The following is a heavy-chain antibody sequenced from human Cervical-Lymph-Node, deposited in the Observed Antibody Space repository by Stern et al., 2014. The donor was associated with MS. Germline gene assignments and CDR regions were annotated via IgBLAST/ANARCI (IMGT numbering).Heavy chain of an antibody. CDR2: MISSCSTI. Sequence: VQLEESGGGLVKPGGSLRLSCAASGFTFSDYYMSWIRQAPGKGLEWVSYMISSCSTIYYADSVKGRFTSSRDNAKNSLYLQMNSLRAEDTAVYYCARDSPSWGWCFDYWGQGTLVTVSS. J-gene: IGHJ4*02. CDR1: GFTFSDYY. V-gene: IGHV3-11*01. CDR3: ARDSPSWGWCFDY. D-gene: IGHD6-19*01.